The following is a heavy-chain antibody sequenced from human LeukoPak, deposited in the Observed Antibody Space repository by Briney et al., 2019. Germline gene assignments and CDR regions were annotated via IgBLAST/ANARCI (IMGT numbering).Heavy chain of an antibody. D-gene: IGHD1-26*01. CDR3: ARSDSGSYYSHYYYYMDV. CDR2: IYTSGST. V-gene: IGHV4-61*02. CDR1: GGSISSGSYY. J-gene: IGHJ6*03. Sequence: SSETLSLTCTVSGGSISSGSYYWSWIRQPAGKGLEWIGRIYTSGSTNYNPSLKSRVTISVDTSKNQFSLKPSSVTAADTAVYYCARSDSGSYYSHYYYYMDVWGKGTTVTVSS.